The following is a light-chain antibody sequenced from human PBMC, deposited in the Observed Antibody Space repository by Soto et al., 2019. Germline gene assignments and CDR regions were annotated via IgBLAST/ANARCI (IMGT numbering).Light chain of an antibody. Sequence: DIQMTQSPSTLSASVGVRVTITCRASESIDDWLAWYQQKPGKAPKLLIYTASSLQSGVPSRFSGSGSGTEFTLTISSLQPDDFATYYCQQYHRYITFGPGTRLEIK. CDR1: ESIDDW. CDR3: QQYHRYIT. V-gene: IGKV1-5*03. CDR2: TAS. J-gene: IGKJ5*01.